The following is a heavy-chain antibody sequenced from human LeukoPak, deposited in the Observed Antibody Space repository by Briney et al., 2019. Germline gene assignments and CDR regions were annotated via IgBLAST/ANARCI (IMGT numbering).Heavy chain of an antibody. J-gene: IGHJ5*02. V-gene: IGHV3-48*01. CDR2: ISSSSSTI. Sequence: GGSLRLSCAASGFTFSSYSMNWVRQAPGKGLEWVSYISSSSSTIYYADSVKGRFTIYRDNAENSLYLQMNSLGADDTAVYYCARGGDDYVWGSYRPSPYNWFDPWGQGTLVTVSS. CDR1: GFTFSSYS. D-gene: IGHD3-16*02. CDR3: ARGGDDYVWGSYRPSPYNWFDP.